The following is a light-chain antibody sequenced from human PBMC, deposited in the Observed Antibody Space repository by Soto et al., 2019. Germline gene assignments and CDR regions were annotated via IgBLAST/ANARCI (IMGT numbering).Light chain of an antibody. CDR2: END. Sequence: QSVLTQPPSVAAAPGQKDTISCSGTRTNIGINYVSWYQQPPGTAPKVVIYENDKRPSGIPDRFSGSKSGTSATLPITGLQTGDEADYYCGTWDTSLTPGGVFGTGTKVTVL. CDR3: GTWDTSLTPGGV. CDR1: RTNIGINY. V-gene: IGLV1-51*01. J-gene: IGLJ1*01.